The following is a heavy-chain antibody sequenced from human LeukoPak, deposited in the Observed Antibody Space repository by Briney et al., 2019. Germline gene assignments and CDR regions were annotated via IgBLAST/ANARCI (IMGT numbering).Heavy chain of an antibody. CDR2: IDPSGGVI. V-gene: IGHV1-46*01. D-gene: IGHD3-16*01. CDR3: ARGGYNFWGSYFDS. J-gene: IGHJ4*02. Sequence: ASVKLACKTSGYTFTSYHVHWVRQAPGQGLEWMGVIDPSGGVITYAQKFQGRVNMTGDTSTKTVYMDLRSLRSADTAIYYCARGGYNFWGSYFDSWGRGTLVTVSS. CDR1: GYTFTSYH.